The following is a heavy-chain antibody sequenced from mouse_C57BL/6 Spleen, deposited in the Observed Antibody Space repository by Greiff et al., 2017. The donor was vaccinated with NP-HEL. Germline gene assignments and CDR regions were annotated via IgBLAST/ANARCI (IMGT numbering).Heavy chain of an antibody. CDR1: GYSFTGYY. D-gene: IGHD4-1*01. V-gene: IGHV1-42*01. J-gene: IGHJ1*03. Sequence: EVQLQQSGPELVKPGASVKISCKASGYSFTGYYMNWVKQSPEKSLEWIGEINPSTGGTTYNQKFKAKATLTVDKSSSTAYMQLKSLTSEDSAVYYCAVTGESEHWYFDVWGTGTTVTVSS. CDR3: AVTGESEHWYFDV. CDR2: INPSTGGT.